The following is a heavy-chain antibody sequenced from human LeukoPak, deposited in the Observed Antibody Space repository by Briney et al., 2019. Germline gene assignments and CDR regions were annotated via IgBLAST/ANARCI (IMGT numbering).Heavy chain of an antibody. CDR3: ARSNPRRSRTAFDI. CDR1: GYTFTGYY. J-gene: IGHJ3*02. D-gene: IGHD2-8*01. V-gene: IGHV1-2*02. CDR2: INPNSGGT. Sequence: ASVKVSCKASGYTFTGYYMNWVRQAPGQGLEWMGWINPNSGGTNYAQKFQGRVTMTRDTSISTAYMELSRLRSDDTAVYYCARSNPRRSRTAFDIWGQGTMVTVSS.